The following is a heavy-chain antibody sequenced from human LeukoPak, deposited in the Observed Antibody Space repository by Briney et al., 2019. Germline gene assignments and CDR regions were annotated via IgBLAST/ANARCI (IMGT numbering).Heavy chain of an antibody. J-gene: IGHJ4*02. CDR2: ISSSSSTT. CDR1: GFTFSNYW. Sequence: GGSLRLSCAASGFTFSNYWMSWVRQAPGKGLEWVSYISSSSSTTYYADSVKGRFTISRDNAKNSLYLQMNSLRAEDTAVYYCARAGSSSSVDYWGQGTLVTVSS. D-gene: IGHD6-6*01. V-gene: IGHV3-48*01. CDR3: ARAGSSSSVDY.